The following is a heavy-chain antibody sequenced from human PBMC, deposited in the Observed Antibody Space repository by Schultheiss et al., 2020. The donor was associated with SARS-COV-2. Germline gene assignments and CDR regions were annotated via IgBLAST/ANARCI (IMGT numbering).Heavy chain of an antibody. CDR2: IYHSGST. CDR3: ALIAARSYYYGMDV. Sequence: SQTLSLTCAVYGGSFSGYYWSWIRQPPGKGLEWIGEIYHSGSTNYNPSLKSRVTISVDKSKNQFSLKLSSVTAADTAVYYCALIAARSYYYGMDVWGQGTTVTVSS. J-gene: IGHJ6*02. D-gene: IGHD6-6*01. CDR1: GGSFSGYY. V-gene: IGHV4-34*01.